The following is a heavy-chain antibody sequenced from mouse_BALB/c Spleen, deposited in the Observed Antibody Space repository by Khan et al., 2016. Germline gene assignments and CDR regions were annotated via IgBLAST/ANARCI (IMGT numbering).Heavy chain of an antibody. CDR3: ARLTPYAMDY. D-gene: IGHD4-1*01. V-gene: IGHV5-17*02. CDR2: ISSGSNTI. CDR1: GFTFSVFG. J-gene: IGHJ4*01. Sequence: EVELVESGGGLVQPGGSRKLSCAASGFTFSVFGIHWVRQAPEKGLEWVAYISSGSNTIYYADTVKGRFTISRDNPKNTLFLQMTSLRSEDTAVYYCARLTPYAMDYWGQGTSVTVSS.